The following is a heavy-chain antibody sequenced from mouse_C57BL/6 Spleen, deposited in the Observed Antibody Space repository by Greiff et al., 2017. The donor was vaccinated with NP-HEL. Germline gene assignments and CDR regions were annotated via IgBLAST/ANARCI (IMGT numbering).Heavy chain of an antibody. J-gene: IGHJ1*03. CDR2: IYPGSGST. D-gene: IGHD1-1*01. CDR1: GYTFTSYW. V-gene: IGHV1-55*01. Sequence: VQLQQPGAELVKPGASVKMSCKASGYTFTSYWITWVKQRPGQGLEWIGDIYPGSGSTNYNEKFKSKATLTVDTSSSTAYMQLSSLTSEDSAVYYCAREGVTTVVAPWSVWGTGTTVTVSS. CDR3: AREGVTTVVAPWSV.